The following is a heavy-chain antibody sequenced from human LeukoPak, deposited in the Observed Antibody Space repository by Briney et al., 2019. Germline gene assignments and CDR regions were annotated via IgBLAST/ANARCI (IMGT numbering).Heavy chain of an antibody. CDR3: AKDKDPSMVTSHYFHY. Sequence: KSGGSLRLSCAASGFTFSSCGMHWVRQAPGKGLEWVAFIRYDGTNKYYADSVKGRFTISRDNSKNTLYLRMNSLRAEDTATYYCAKDKDPSMVTSHYFHYWGQGALVTVSS. J-gene: IGHJ4*02. D-gene: IGHD5-18*01. CDR1: GFTFSSCG. V-gene: IGHV3-30*02. CDR2: IRYDGTNK.